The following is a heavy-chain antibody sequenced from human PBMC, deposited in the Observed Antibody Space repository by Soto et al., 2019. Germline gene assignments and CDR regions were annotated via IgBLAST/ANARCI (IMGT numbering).Heavy chain of an antibody. V-gene: IGHV1-18*04. CDR3: ARSDTAYSSSGTPAYYGMNV. D-gene: IGHD6-13*01. CDR2: ISTYNGNT. J-gene: IGHJ6*02. CDR1: GYTFTSYG. Sequence: QVQLVQSGAEVKKPGASVKVSCKASGYTFTSYGISWVRQAPGQGLEWVGWISTYNGNTNNTQKLQGTVTMTTHTSTSKAYTELRTLRTDDTAVYYCARSDTAYSSSGTPAYYGMNVWGQGTTVTVSS.